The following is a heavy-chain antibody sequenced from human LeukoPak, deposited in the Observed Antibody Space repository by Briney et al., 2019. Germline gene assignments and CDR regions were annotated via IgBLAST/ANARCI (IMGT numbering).Heavy chain of an antibody. D-gene: IGHD2-21*02. V-gene: IGHV3-23*01. CDR1: GFPFSTYA. J-gene: IGHJ4*02. CDR2: ISGSGGSA. CDR3: AKGTPSAIIVVVTALDY. Sequence: XGSLRLSCAASGFPFSTYAMSWVRQAPGKGLEWVSGISGSGGSAYYADSVKGRFTISRDNSKNTLHIQMNSLRAEDTAIYYCAKGTPSAIIVVVTALDYWGQGTLVTVSS.